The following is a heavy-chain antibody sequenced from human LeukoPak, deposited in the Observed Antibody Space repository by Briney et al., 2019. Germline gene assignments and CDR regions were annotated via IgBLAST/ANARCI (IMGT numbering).Heavy chain of an antibody. Sequence: SSETLSLTCSVSGASMKNSFWSWIRQPPGKGLEWIGYISDSGNTNYNPSLKSRVTFSIDTSKGQFYLNLRSVTAADTALYFCARNRFYLTGAYYFDSWGRGTQVTVSS. CDR2: ISDSGNT. CDR3: ARNRFYLTGAYYFDS. D-gene: IGHD3-16*01. J-gene: IGHJ4*02. CDR1: GASMKNSF. V-gene: IGHV4-59*01.